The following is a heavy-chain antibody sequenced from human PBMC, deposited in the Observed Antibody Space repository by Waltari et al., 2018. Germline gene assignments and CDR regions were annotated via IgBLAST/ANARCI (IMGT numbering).Heavy chain of an antibody. Sequence: QVQLVQSGAEVKKTGSSVKVSCKASGDTFSSYAISWVRQAPGQGLEWMGGIIPILGIANYAQKFQGRVTITADKSTSTAYMELSSLRSEDTAVYYCASMGEVGASGAFDIWGQGTMVTVSS. J-gene: IGHJ3*02. D-gene: IGHD1-26*01. CDR2: IIPILGIA. V-gene: IGHV1-69*10. CDR1: GDTFSSYA. CDR3: ASMGEVGASGAFDI.